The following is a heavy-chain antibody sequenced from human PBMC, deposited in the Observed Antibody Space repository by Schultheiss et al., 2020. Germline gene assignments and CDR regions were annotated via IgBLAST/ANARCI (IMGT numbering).Heavy chain of an antibody. Sequence: SETLSLTCTVSGGSISSSSYYWGWIRQPPGKGLEWIGEINHSGSTNYNPSLKSRVTISVDTSKNQFSLKLSSVTAADTAVYYCARGTNLEDFDYWGQGTLVTVSS. CDR3: ARGTNLEDFDY. CDR2: INHSGST. J-gene: IGHJ4*02. D-gene: IGHD2-8*01. V-gene: IGHV4-39*07. CDR1: GGSISSSSYY.